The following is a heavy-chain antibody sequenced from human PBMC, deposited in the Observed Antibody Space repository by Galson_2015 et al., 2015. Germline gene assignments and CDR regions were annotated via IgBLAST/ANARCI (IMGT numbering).Heavy chain of an antibody. D-gene: IGHD2-21*02. V-gene: IGHV4-34*01. J-gene: IGHJ6*03. CDR1: GGSFSGSY. CDR2: INHSGST. Sequence: SETLSLTCAVYGGSFSGSYWSWIRQPPGKGLEWIGEINHSGSTNYNPSLKSRVTISVDTSKNQFSLKLSSVTAADTAVYYCARDVVVTGRYYYYYYYMDVWGKGTTVTVSS. CDR3: ARDVVVTGRYYYYYYYMDV.